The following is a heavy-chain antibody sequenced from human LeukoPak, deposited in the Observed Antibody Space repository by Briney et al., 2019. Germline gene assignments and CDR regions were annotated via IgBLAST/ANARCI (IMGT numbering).Heavy chain of an antibody. CDR2: IYSSGST. J-gene: IGHJ4*02. CDR3: ARGRLGDSFDY. Sequence: SETLSLTCIVSGGSITSGSYYWHWIRQPAGKGLEWIGRIYSSGSTNYNPSLKSRVTISVDTSKNQFSLNLNSVTAADTAVYYCARGRLGDSFDYWGQGILVTVSP. CDR1: GGSITSGSYY. V-gene: IGHV4-61*02. D-gene: IGHD3-16*01.